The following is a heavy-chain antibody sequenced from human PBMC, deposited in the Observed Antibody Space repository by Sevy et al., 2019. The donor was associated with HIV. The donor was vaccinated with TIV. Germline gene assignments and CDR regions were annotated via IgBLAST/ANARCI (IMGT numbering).Heavy chain of an antibody. Sequence: SETLSLTCTVSGGSISRRSYSWGWIRQPPGKGLEWIGNIFNSGGTYYNPSLKSRITVSVDTSKNQFSLKLSSVTAADTAVYYWAIEVGYYFDYWGQGTLVTVSS. CDR3: AIEVGYYFDY. CDR2: IFNSGGT. D-gene: IGHD3-16*01. CDR1: GGSISRRSYS. J-gene: IGHJ4*02. V-gene: IGHV4-39*02.